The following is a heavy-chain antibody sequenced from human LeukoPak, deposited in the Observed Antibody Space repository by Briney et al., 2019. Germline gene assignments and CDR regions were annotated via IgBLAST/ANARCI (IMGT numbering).Heavy chain of an antibody. CDR3: ARDGDYVWGSYRYADY. CDR2: IKQDGSEK. J-gene: IGHJ4*02. V-gene: IGHV3-7*03. Sequence: GGSLRLSCAASGFTFSSYWMSWVRQAPGKGLEWVVNIKQDGSEKYYVDSVKGRFTISRDNAKDSLYLQMNSLRAEDMAVYYCARDGDYVWGSYRYADYWGQGTLVTVSS. D-gene: IGHD3-16*02. CDR1: GFTFSSYW.